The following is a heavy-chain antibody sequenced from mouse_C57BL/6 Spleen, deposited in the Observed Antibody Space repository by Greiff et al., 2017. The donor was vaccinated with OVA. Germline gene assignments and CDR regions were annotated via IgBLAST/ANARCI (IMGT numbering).Heavy chain of an antibody. CDR2: INPSTGGT. CDR1: GYSFTGYY. J-gene: IGHJ2*01. V-gene: IGHV1-42*01. CDR3: ARTGNWSFDY. D-gene: IGHD2-1*01. Sequence: EVQLQQSGPELVKPGASVKISCKASGYSFTGYYMNWVKQSPEKSLEWIGEINPSTGGTTYNQKFKAKATLTVDKSSITAYMQLKSLTSEDSAVYYCARTGNWSFDYWGQGTTLTVSS.